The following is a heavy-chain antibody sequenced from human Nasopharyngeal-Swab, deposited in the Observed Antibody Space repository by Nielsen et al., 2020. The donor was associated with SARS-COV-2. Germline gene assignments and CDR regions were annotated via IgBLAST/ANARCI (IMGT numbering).Heavy chain of an antibody. CDR1: EFTFNTYD. CDR3: ARLRYYSSDY. J-gene: IGHJ4*02. Sequence: GESLKISCAASEFTFNTYDMNWVRQAPGKGLEWLSYISSSSRTIYYADSVKGRFTISRDNAKNSLYLQMNTLRDEDTAVYYCARLRYYSSDYWGQGTLVIVSS. V-gene: IGHV3-48*02. CDR2: ISSSSRTI. D-gene: IGHD1-26*01.